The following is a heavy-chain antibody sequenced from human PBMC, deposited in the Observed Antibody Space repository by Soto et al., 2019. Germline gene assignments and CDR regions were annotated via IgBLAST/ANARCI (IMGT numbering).Heavy chain of an antibody. CDR1: GGSISSGDYY. V-gene: IGHV4-30-4*01. J-gene: IGHJ4*02. CDR3: ARGYDSSGYYSAFYFDY. CDR2: IFYSGST. D-gene: IGHD3-22*01. Sequence: QVQLQESGPGLVKPSQTLSLTCTVSGGSISSGDYYWSWIRQPPGKGLEWIGYIFYSGSTYYNLSLKSRVTISVDTSKNQFSLQLSSVTAADTAVYYCARGYDSSGYYSAFYFDYWGQGTLVTVSS.